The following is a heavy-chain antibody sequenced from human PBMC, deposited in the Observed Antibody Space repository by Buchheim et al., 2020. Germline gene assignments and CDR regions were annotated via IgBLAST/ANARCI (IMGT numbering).Heavy chain of an antibody. CDR2: IWFDGSNT. J-gene: IGHJ4*02. CDR3: AKNSVHGDWPEY. D-gene: IGHD4-17*01. V-gene: IGHV3-33*06. CDR1: GFTFSTHA. Sequence: QVQLVESGGGAVQPGRSLRLSCAASGFTFSTHAMHWVRQAPGKGLEWVTMIWFDGSNTHYSESVRGRFTMSRDNSKNTLYLQMNSLRAEDTAVYYCAKNSVHGDWPEYWGQGTL.